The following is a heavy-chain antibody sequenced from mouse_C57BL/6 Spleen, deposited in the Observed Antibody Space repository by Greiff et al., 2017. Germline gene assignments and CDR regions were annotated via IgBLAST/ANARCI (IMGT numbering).Heavy chain of an antibody. Sequence: VQLQQPGAELVMPGASVKLSCKASGYTFTSYWMHWVKQRPGQGLEWIGVIDPSDSYPNYNQKFKGKSTLTVDKSSSTAYMQLSSLTSEDSAVYYGARGGKTVVATDWYFDVGGTGNTVNVSA. J-gene: IGHJ1*03. CDR3: ARGGKTVVATDWYFDV. CDR1: GYTFTSYW. D-gene: IGHD1-1*01. CDR2: IDPSDSYP. V-gene: IGHV1-69*01.